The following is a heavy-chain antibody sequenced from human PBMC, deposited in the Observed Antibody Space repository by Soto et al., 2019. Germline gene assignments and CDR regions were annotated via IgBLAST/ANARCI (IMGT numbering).Heavy chain of an antibody. V-gene: IGHV1-24*01. CDR2: FDPEDGET. J-gene: IGHJ5*02. CDR3: ATGLYYYGSGSYYSARPHWFDP. D-gene: IGHD3-10*01. Sequence: ASVKVSCKVSGYSLTELSMHWVRQAPGKGLEWMGGFDPEDGETIYAQKFQGRVTMTEDTSTDTAYMELSSLRSEDTAVYYCATGLYYYGSGSYYSARPHWFDPWGQGTLVTVSS. CDR1: GYSLTELS.